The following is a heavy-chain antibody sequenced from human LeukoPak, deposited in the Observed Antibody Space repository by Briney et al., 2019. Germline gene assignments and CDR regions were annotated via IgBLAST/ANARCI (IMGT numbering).Heavy chain of an antibody. V-gene: IGHV4-59*12. CDR2: ISYTGST. CDR1: GGSITNYY. J-gene: IGHJ4*02. Sequence: SETLSLTCSVSGGSITNYYWSWIRQPPGKEVEWIGDISYTGSTNYNPSLRSRVTISLDTSQNQFPLKLSSVTAADTAMYYCARNDYYDSSGALDYWGQGTLVIVPS. D-gene: IGHD3-22*01. CDR3: ARNDYYDSSGALDY.